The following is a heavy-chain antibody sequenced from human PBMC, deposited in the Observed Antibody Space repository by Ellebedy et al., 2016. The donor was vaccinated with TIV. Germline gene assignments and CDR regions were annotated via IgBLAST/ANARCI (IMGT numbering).Heavy chain of an antibody. CDR3: ARQSYDSGGYYWFDP. CDR2: IYPGDSDT. V-gene: IGHV5-51*01. CDR1: GYSFTSYW. D-gene: IGHD3-22*01. Sequence: GESLKISXKGSGYSFTSYWIGWVRQMPGKGLEWMGIIYPGDSDTRYSPSFQGQVTISADKSISTAYLQWSSLKASDTAMYYCARQSYDSGGYYWFDPWGQGTLVTVSS. J-gene: IGHJ5*02.